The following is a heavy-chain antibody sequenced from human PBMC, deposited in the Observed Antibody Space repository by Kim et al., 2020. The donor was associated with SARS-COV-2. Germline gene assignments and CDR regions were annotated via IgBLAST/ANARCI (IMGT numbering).Heavy chain of an antibody. J-gene: IGHJ4*02. D-gene: IGHD3-3*01. Sequence: WIRQPPGKGLEWIGEINHSGSTNYNPSLKSRVTISVDTSKNQFSLKLSSVTAADTAVYYCARGHYDFWSGYIRSFDYWGQGTLVTVSS. CDR3: ARGHYDFWSGYIRSFDY. CDR2: INHSGST. V-gene: IGHV4-34*01.